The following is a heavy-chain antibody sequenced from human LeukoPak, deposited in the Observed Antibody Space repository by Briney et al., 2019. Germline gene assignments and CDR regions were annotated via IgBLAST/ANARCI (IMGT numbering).Heavy chain of an antibody. Sequence: SETLSLTCAVYGGSFSGYYWSWIRQPPGKGLEWIGEINHSGSTNYNPSLKSRVTISVDTSKNQFSLKLSSVTAADTAVYYCARGNGYDSSGYCFAPLPFEYWGQGTLVTVSS. CDR2: INHSGST. D-gene: IGHD3-22*01. CDR1: GGSFSGYY. J-gene: IGHJ4*02. CDR3: ARGNGYDSSGYCFAPLPFEY. V-gene: IGHV4-34*01.